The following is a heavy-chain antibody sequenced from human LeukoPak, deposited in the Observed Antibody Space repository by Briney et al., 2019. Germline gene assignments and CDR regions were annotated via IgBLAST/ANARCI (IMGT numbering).Heavy chain of an antibody. Sequence: GGSLRLSCAASGFTFSSYWMSWVRQAPGKGLEWVANIKQDGSEKYYVDSVKGRFTISRDNAKNSLYLQMNSLRADDTAVYYCARVGYDILTGPDAFDIWGQGTMVTVSS. V-gene: IGHV3-7*01. J-gene: IGHJ3*02. D-gene: IGHD3-9*01. CDR2: IKQDGSEK. CDR1: GFTFSSYW. CDR3: ARVGYDILTGPDAFDI.